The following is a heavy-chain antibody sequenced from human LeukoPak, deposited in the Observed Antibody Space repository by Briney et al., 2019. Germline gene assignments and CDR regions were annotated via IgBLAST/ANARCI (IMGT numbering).Heavy chain of an antibody. D-gene: IGHD5-18*01. Sequence: GGSLRLSCAASGFTFSSYSMNWVRQAPGKGLEWVSSISSSSSYIHYADSVKGRFTISRDNAKNSLYLQMNSLRAEDTAVYYCARDPGAWIQLWSDAFDIWGQGTMVTVSS. V-gene: IGHV3-21*01. J-gene: IGHJ3*02. CDR3: ARDPGAWIQLWSDAFDI. CDR2: ISSSSSYI. CDR1: GFTFSSYS.